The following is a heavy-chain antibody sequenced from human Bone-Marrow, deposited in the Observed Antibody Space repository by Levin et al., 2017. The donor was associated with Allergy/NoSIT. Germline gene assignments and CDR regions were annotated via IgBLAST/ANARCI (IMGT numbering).Heavy chain of an antibody. CDR1: GYTFANHD. D-gene: IGHD2-2*01. Sequence: ASVKVSCKASGYTFANHDINWVRQAPGQGLEWMGWISVYNGHTHYAEKFQGRVTMTTDTSTTTAYMELRSLKSDDTAVYFCARQARATMRSWFDPWGQGTLVAVSS. CDR3: ARQARATMRSWFDP. CDR2: ISVYNGHT. J-gene: IGHJ5*02. V-gene: IGHV1-18*01.